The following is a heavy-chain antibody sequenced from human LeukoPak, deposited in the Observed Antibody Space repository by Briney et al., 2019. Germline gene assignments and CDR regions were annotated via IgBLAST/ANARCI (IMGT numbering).Heavy chain of an antibody. CDR2: IYSEGVT. J-gene: IGHJ5*02. CDR3: ARVREEGKTWVELDP. V-gene: IGHV3-53*05. CDR1: GFIVNSYA. Sequence: TGGSLRLSCAASGFIVNSYAMSWVRQAPGKGLAWVSLIYSEGVTQYADSVKGRFTISRDNSKNTLYLQMNSLRDEDTAVYFCARVREEGKTWVELDPWGQGTLVTVSS.